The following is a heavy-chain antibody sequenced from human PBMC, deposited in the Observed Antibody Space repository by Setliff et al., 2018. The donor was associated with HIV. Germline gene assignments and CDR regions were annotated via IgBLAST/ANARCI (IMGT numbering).Heavy chain of an antibody. D-gene: IGHD6-13*01. V-gene: IGHV3-30*04. CDR1: GFTFSNSA. J-gene: IGHJ4*01. Sequence: GESLKISCAASGFTFSNSAMHWVRQAPGKGLGWVAGISYDGSNKYYTDSVKGRFTISRDNSKNTLYLQMSSLRAEDSAVYYCAREVAADGTYFDYWGQGALVTVSS. CDR3: AREVAADGTYFDY. CDR2: ISYDGSNK.